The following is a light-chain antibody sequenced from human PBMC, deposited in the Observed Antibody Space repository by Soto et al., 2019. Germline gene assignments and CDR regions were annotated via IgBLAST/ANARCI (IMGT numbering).Light chain of an antibody. CDR3: QQYGSSALT. CDR1: QSVSSIY. CDR2: GAS. J-gene: IGKJ4*01. V-gene: IGKV3-20*01. Sequence: EIVLTQSPGTLSLSPGERATLSCRASQSVSSIYLAWYQQKPGQAPRLLIYGASSRATGIPDRFSGSGSGTDFTLTISRLEPEDFAVYYCQQYGSSALTFGGGTRWISN.